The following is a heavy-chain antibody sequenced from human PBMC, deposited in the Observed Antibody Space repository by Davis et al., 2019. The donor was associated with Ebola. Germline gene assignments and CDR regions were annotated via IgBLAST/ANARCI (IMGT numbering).Heavy chain of an antibody. Sequence: GESLKISCAASGVTVSTNYMSWVRQAPGKGLEWVSVIYVVGTTYYADSVKGRFTISRDNSKNTVFLQMDSLRVEDTAVYYCARGDGYNYWDYWGQGTVVTVSS. CDR2: IYVVGTT. J-gene: IGHJ4*02. D-gene: IGHD5-24*01. V-gene: IGHV3-53*01. CDR1: GVTVSTNY. CDR3: ARGDGYNYWDY.